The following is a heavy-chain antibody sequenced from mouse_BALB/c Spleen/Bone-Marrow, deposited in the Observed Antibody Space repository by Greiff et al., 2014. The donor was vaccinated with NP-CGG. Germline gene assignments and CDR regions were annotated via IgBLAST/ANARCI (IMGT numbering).Heavy chain of an antibody. CDR3: YRSTGGPDGFDY. D-gene: IGHD1-1*01. Sequence: VQLQQPGAELVKPGASVKLSCTASGFTINGTYMHWVKQRPEQGLEWIGRIDPANGNTNYDPKFKGKATITADKSSNTAYLQLRHLTTEYTAVYACYRSTGGPDGFDYWGQGTPVTVS. CDR1: GFTINGTY. V-gene: IGHV14-3*02. J-gene: IGHJ3*01. CDR2: IDPANGNT.